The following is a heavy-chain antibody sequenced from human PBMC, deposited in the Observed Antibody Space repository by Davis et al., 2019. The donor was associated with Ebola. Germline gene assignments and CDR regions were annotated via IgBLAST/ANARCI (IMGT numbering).Heavy chain of an antibody. D-gene: IGHD4-23*01. CDR2: ISNTGST. J-gene: IGHJ4*02. CDR3: ATYGGEGSYFDN. V-gene: IGHV4-59*11. Sequence: MPSETLSLTCTVSSGSMTSLYWSWIRQPPGKGLEWIAYISNTGSTNYNPSLRSRLTGSVDKSKNHFSLQLISVTAADTAVYFCATYGGEGSYFDNWGQGTLVSVSS. CDR1: SGSMTSLY.